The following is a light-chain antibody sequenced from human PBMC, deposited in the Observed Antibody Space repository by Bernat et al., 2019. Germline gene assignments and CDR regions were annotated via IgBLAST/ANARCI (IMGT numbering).Light chain of an antibody. Sequence: SYELTQPPSASVSPGQTASITCSGDKLGDTYACWYQQRPGQSPVLVIYQNTKRPSGIPERFSGSISGNAATLTISGTQAMDEADYFCQAWDSEKTWVFGGGTKLTVV. CDR2: QNT. CDR1: KLGDTY. CDR3: QAWDSEKTWV. J-gene: IGLJ3*02. V-gene: IGLV3-1*01.